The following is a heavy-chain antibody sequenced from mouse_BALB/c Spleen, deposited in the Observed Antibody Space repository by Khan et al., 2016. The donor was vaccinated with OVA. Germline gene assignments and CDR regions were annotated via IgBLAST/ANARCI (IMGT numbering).Heavy chain of an antibody. CDR3: ARIKNIVATYFDY. J-gene: IGHJ2*01. CDR1: GYTFTSYW. Sequence: QVQLQQPGAELVKAGASVKMSCKASGYTFTSYWMHWVQQRLGQGLEWFAETNPTNGRTYYNEKFKSKATLTVDKSCSTAYMLLSGPTYEDSAVYYCARIKNIVATYFDYWGQGTTLTVSS. CDR2: TNPTNGRT. D-gene: IGHD1-1*01. V-gene: IGHV1S81*02.